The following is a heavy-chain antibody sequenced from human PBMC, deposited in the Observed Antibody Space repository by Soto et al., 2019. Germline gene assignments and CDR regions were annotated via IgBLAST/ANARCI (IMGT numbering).Heavy chain of an antibody. Sequence: PGGSLRLSGAASGFSFSNHWMHWVRQVPGKGLVWVSRIYSDGSSTRYADSVKGRFTISRDNAKNTLYLEMNSLRVEDTAVFYCARDFWRNGVCLDVWGQGTTVTVSS. CDR2: IYSDGSST. CDR1: GFSFSNHW. J-gene: IGHJ6*02. CDR3: ARDFWRNGVCLDV. D-gene: IGHD2-8*01. V-gene: IGHV3-74*01.